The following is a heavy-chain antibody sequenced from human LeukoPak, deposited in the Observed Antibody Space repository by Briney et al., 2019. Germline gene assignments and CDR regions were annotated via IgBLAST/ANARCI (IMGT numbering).Heavy chain of an antibody. CDR2: ISGSGGST. J-gene: IGHJ3*02. D-gene: IGHD6-13*01. V-gene: IGHV3-23*01. CDR3: AKDHGIAAAGDDAFDI. Sequence: PGGSLRLSCAASGFTFSSYAKSWVRQAPGKGLEGVSAISGSGGSTDYADSVKGRFNISRDNSKNTLYLQMNSLRAEDTSVYYCAKDHGIAAAGDDAFDIWGQGTMVTVSS. CDR1: GFTFSSYA.